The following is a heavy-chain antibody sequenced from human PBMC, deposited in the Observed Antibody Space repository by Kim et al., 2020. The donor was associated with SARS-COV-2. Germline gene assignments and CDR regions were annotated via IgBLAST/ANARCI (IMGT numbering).Heavy chain of an antibody. J-gene: IGHJ4*02. D-gene: IGHD3-16*02. CDR1: GGSISSSSYY. CDR3: ARRRPPFYDYVWGSYRYPFDY. V-gene: IGHV4-39*01. Sequence: SETLSLTCTVSGGSISSSSYYWGWIRQPPGKGLEWIGSIYYSGSTYYNPSLKSRVTISIYTSKNQFSLKLSSVTAADTAVYYCARRRPPFYDYVWGSYRYPFDYWGQGTLVTVSS. CDR2: IYYSGST.